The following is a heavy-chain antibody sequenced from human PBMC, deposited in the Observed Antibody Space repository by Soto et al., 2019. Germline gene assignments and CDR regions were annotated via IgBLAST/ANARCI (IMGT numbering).Heavy chain of an antibody. D-gene: IGHD6-13*01. CDR3: ARASAGPAGFDY. CDR2: IYHSGRP. J-gene: IGHJ4*02. V-gene: IGHV4-38-2*01. CDR1: NYSMSKGFY. Sequence: PSETLSLTCAVSNYSMSKGFYWGWVRRPPGKGLEWIGSIYHSGRPYYNPSLRSRATIAVDTSKNQFSLKLTSVTAADTAVYFCARASAGPAGFDYWGQGTLVTVSS.